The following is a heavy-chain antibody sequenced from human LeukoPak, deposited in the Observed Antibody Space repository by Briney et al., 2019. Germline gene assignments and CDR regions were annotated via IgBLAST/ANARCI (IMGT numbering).Heavy chain of an antibody. CDR2: ISWNSGSI. D-gene: IGHD2-15*01. V-gene: IGHV3-9*01. CDR3: AKDLLRYCSGGSCYSGFDY. J-gene: IGHJ4*02. CDR1: GFTFDDYA. Sequence: GGSLRLSCAASGFTFDDYAMHWVRQAPGKGLEWVSGISWNSGSIGYADFVKGRFTISRDNAKNSLYLQMNSLRAEDTASYYCAKDLLRYCSGGSCYSGFDYWGQGTLVTVSS.